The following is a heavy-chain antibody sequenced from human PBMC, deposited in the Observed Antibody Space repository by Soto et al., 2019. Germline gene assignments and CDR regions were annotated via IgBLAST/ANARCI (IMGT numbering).Heavy chain of an antibody. V-gene: IGHV3-23*01. Sequence: GGSLRLSCAASGFTFSSYAMSWVRQAPGKGLEWVSAISGSGGSTYYADSVKGRFTISRDNSKNTLYLQMNSLRAEDTAVYYCAKGSAYGDYDPLGWFDPWGQGTLVTVSS. CDR1: GFTFSSYA. CDR3: AKGSAYGDYDPLGWFDP. J-gene: IGHJ5*02. D-gene: IGHD4-17*01. CDR2: ISGSGGST.